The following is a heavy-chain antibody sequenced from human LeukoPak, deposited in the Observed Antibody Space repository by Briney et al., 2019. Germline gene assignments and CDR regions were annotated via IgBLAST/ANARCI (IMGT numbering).Heavy chain of an antibody. CDR2: IIPIFGTA. V-gene: IGHV1-69*13. CDR1: GGTFSSYA. D-gene: IGHD3-9*01. J-gene: IGHJ5*02. Sequence: ASVKVSCKASGGTFSSYAISWVRQAPGQGLEWMGGIIPIFGTANYAQKFQGRVTITADESTSTAYMELSSLRSEDTAVYYCARAGDIAYYDILTGYYHNWFDPWGQGTLVTVSS. CDR3: ARAGDIAYYDILTGYYHNWFDP.